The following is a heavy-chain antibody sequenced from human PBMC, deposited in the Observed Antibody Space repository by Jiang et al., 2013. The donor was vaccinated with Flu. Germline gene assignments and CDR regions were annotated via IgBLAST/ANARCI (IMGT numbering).Heavy chain of an antibody. CDR3: ARDGPPPYCGGDCYSAPDY. D-gene: IGHD2-21*01. J-gene: IGHJ4*02. Sequence: EWEAVISYDGSNKYYADSVKGRFTISRDNSKNTLYLQMNSLRAEDTAVYYCARDGPPPYCGGDCYSAPDYWGQGTLVTVSS. V-gene: IGHV3-30*04. CDR2: ISYDGSNK.